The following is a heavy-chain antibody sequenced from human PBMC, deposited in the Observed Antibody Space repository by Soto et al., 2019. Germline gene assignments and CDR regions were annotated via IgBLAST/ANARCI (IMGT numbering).Heavy chain of an antibody. D-gene: IGHD2-8*01. CDR3: AKDRVGGVPDAFDI. CDR2: ISGSGTTT. Sequence: GGSLRLSCAASGFTSTNYVMNWVRQAPGKGLEWVSSISGSGTTTFYADSVKGRFIISRDNSKNTLYLQMNSLRAEDTALYYCAKDRVGGVPDAFDIWGQGTMVTVTS. V-gene: IGHV3-23*01. CDR1: GFTSTNYV. J-gene: IGHJ3*02.